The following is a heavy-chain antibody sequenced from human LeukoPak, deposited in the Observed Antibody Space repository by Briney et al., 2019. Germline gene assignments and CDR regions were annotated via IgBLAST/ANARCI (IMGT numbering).Heavy chain of an antibody. CDR1: GYTLTELS. V-gene: IGHV1-24*01. Sequence: ASVKVSCKVSGYTLTELSMHWVRQAPGKGLEWMGGFDPEDGETIYAQKFQGRVTMTEDTSTDTAYMELSSLRSEDTAVYYCATERVRSITMVRGVILPFGYWGQGTLVTVSS. D-gene: IGHD3-10*01. J-gene: IGHJ4*02. CDR2: FDPEDGET. CDR3: ATERVRSITMVRGVILPFGY.